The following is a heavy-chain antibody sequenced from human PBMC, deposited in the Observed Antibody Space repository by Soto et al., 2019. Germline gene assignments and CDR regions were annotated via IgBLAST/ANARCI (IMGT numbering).Heavy chain of an antibody. CDR3: ARQQLISDAFDI. J-gene: IGHJ3*02. D-gene: IGHD6-13*01. V-gene: IGHV1-2*04. CDR1: GYTFTGYY. CDR2: INPNSGGT. Sequence: GASLKVSCKASGYTFTGYYMHWVRQAPGQGLEWMGWINPNSGGTNYAQKFQGWVTMTRDTSISTAYMEPSRLRSDDTAVYYCARQQLISDAFDIWGQGTMVTVSS.